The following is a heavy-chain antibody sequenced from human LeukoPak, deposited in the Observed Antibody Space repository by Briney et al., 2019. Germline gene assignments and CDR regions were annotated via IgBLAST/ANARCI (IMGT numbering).Heavy chain of an antibody. Sequence: SVKVSCKASGFTFTISAVQWVRQARGQRLEWIGWIVVGSGNTNYAQKLQERVTITRDMSTSTAYMELSSLRSEDTAVYYCAATGVRGVMWRNYYYGMDVWGQGTTVTVSS. CDR1: GFTFTISA. CDR2: IVVGSGNT. D-gene: IGHD3-10*01. J-gene: IGHJ6*02. CDR3: AATGVRGVMWRNYYYGMDV. V-gene: IGHV1-58*01.